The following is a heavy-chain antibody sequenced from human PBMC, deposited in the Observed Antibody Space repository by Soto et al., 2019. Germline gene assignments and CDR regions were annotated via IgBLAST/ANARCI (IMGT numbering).Heavy chain of an antibody. Sequence: GGSLRLSCAASGFTFSNYAMSWVRQAPGKGLEWVSALSGSGGGTYYADSVKGRFTISRDNSKNTLYLQMNSMIPEDTAVYYCAKDLPRGASRVGFFDCWGQGTLVTVS. V-gene: IGHV3-23*01. CDR3: AKDLPRGASRVGFFDC. D-gene: IGHD2-2*01. J-gene: IGHJ4*02. CDR1: GFTFSNYA. CDR2: LSGSGGGT.